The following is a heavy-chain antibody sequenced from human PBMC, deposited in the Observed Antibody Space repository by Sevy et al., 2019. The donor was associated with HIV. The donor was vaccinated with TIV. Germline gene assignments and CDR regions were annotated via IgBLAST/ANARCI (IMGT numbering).Heavy chain of an antibody. D-gene: IGHD3-22*01. CDR3: AKGTYCYDSSGYYESFDY. CDR2: ISGSGGST. Sequence: GGSLRLSCAASGFTFSSYAMSWVRQAPGKGLEWDSAISGSGGSTYYADSVKGRFTISRDNSKNTLYLQMNSLRAEDTAVYYCAKGTYCYDSSGYYESFDYWGQGTLVTVSS. J-gene: IGHJ4*02. CDR1: GFTFSSYA. V-gene: IGHV3-23*01.